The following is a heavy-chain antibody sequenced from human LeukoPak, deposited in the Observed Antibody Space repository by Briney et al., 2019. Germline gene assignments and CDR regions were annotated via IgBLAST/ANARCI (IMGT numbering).Heavy chain of an antibody. CDR2: ISAYNGNT. CDR1: GYTFTSYG. D-gene: IGHD3-3*01. J-gene: IGHJ5*02. Sequence: ASVKVSCKASGYTFTSYGISWVRQAPGQGLEWMGWISAYNGNTNYAQKLQGRVTMTTDTSTSTAYMELRSLRSDDTAVYYCARFTIFGVVTSWFDPWGQGTLATVSS. V-gene: IGHV1-18*01. CDR3: ARFTIFGVVTSWFDP.